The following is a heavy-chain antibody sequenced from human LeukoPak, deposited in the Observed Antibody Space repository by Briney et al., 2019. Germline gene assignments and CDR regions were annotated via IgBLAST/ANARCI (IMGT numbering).Heavy chain of an antibody. CDR1: GFTFSRYN. D-gene: IGHD1-26*01. CDR2: IKQDGSEK. Sequence: GGSLRLSCAASGFTFSRYNMNWVRQAPGKGLEWVANIKQDGSEKYYVDSVKGRFTISRDNAKNSLYLQMNSLRAEDTAVYYCASYSGSYYRFDYWGQGTLVTVSS. J-gene: IGHJ4*02. CDR3: ASYSGSYYRFDY. V-gene: IGHV3-7*01.